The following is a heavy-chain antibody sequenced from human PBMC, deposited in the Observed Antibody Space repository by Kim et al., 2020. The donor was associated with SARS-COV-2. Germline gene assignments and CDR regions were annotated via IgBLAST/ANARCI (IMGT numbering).Heavy chain of an antibody. CDR3: ARDKNKRFRQLVAYYYYGMDV. J-gene: IGHJ6*02. D-gene: IGHD6-6*01. Sequence: ASVKVSCKASGYTFTSYGISWVRQAPGQGLEWMGWISAYNGNTNYAQKLQGRVTMTTDTSTSTAYMELRSLRSDDTAVYYCARDKNKRFRQLVAYYYYGMDVWGQGTTVTVSS. CDR1: GYTFTSYG. CDR2: ISAYNGNT. V-gene: IGHV1-18*01.